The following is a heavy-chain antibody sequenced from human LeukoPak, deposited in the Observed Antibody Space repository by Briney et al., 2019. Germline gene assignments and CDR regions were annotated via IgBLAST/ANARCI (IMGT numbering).Heavy chain of an antibody. Sequence: GGSLRLSCAASGFTFSSYWMSWVRQAPGKGLEWVANIKQDGSEKYYVDSVKGRFTISRDNAKNSLYLQMNSLRAEDTAVYYCARGLDSSSWAHSDYWGQGTLVTVSS. CDR1: GFTFSSYW. V-gene: IGHV3-7*01. D-gene: IGHD6-13*01. CDR2: IKQDGSEK. CDR3: ARGLDSSSWAHSDY. J-gene: IGHJ4*02.